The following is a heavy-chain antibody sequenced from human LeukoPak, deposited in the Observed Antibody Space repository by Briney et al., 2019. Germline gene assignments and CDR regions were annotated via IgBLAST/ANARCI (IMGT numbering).Heavy chain of an antibody. CDR1: GDSMSDSY. CDR3: ARDVRSHNGPGGYYYYYMDV. Sequence: PSETLSLTCSVPGDSMSDSYWSWIRQPAGKGLEWIGRIYSSGISNYNPSLKSRVTLLVDPPNTPFSLTLSSVTAADTAVYHCARDVRSHNGPGGYYYYYMDVWGKGTTVTVSS. J-gene: IGHJ6*03. D-gene: IGHD2-8*01. CDR2: IYSSGIS. V-gene: IGHV4-4*07.